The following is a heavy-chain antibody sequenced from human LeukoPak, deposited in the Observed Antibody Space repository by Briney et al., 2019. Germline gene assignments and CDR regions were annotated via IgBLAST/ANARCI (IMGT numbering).Heavy chain of an antibody. D-gene: IGHD1-26*01. CDR2: IYYSGTT. J-gene: IGHJ4*02. CDR1: GGSISSYY. Sequence: PSETLSLTCTVSGGSISSYYWSWIRQPPGKGLEWIGYIYYSGTTDYNPSRKNRVTISVDTSNNQFSLKVSSVTAADTAVYYCARSSGAYRSFDYWGQGTLVPVSS. V-gene: IGHV4-59*01. CDR3: ARSSGAYRSFDY.